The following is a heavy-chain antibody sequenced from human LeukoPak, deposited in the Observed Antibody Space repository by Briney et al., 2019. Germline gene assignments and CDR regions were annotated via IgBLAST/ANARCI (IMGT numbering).Heavy chain of an antibody. CDR2: FDPEDGET. V-gene: IGHV1-24*01. CDR1: GYTLTELS. CDR3: ATRIAAAKYDYYGMDV. J-gene: IGHJ6*02. Sequence: ASVNVSCTVSGYTLTELSMHWVRQAPGKGLEWMGGFDPEDGETIYAQKFQGRVTMTEDTSTDTAYMELSSLRSEDTAVYYCATRIAAAKYDYYGMDVWGQGTTVTVSS. D-gene: IGHD6-13*01.